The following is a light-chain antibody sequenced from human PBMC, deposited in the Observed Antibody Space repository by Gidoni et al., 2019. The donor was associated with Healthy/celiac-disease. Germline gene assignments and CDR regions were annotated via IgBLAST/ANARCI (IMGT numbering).Light chain of an antibody. V-gene: IGKV3-20*01. CDR3: QHSCSSPLT. J-gene: IGKJ1*01. CDR2: GAS. CDR1: QSVSSSY. Sequence: EIVLTQSPGTLSLSPGERATLSCRASQSVSSSYLAWYQQKPGQAPRLLIYGASSRATGIPDRFSGSGSATDFTLTISRLEPADFAVYYCQHSCSSPLTFVPVTKVEIK.